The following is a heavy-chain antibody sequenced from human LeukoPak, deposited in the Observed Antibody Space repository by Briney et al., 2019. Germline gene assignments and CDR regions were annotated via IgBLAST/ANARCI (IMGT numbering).Heavy chain of an antibody. V-gene: IGHV3-7*01. D-gene: IGHD5-24*01. CDR2: MKQDGSEK. CDR3: ARVDGYAVAT. Sequence: PGGSLRLSCAASGFTFISSWMTWVRQAPGKGLEWVASMKQDGSEKYYVDSVKGRFTISRDNAKNSLFLQMNSLRADDTAVYYCARVDGYAVATWGQGTLVTVSS. CDR1: GFTFISSW. J-gene: IGHJ5*02.